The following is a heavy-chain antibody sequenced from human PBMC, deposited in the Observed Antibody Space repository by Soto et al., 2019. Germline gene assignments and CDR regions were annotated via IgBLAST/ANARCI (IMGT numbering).Heavy chain of an antibody. Sequence: PGGSLRLSCAASGFTFSSYAMSWVRQAPGKGLEWVSAISGSGGSAYYADSVKGRFTISRDNSKNTLYLQMNSLRAEDTAVYYCALGRFRAAAGSDYWGQGTLVTVSS. CDR3: ALGRFRAAAGSDY. CDR1: GFTFSSYA. J-gene: IGHJ4*02. V-gene: IGHV3-23*01. CDR2: ISGSGGSA. D-gene: IGHD6-13*01.